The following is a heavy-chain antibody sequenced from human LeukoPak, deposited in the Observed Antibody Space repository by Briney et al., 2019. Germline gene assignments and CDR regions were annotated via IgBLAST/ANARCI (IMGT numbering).Heavy chain of an antibody. Sequence: ASVKVSCKASGYTFTSYDINWVRQATGQGLEWMGWMNPNSANTGYAQNFQGRVTMTRDTSISTAYMELSSLRSEDTAVYYCARPPVGGSPSPNPEEDYWGQGTLVTVSS. CDR3: ARPPVGGSPSPNPEEDY. CDR2: MNPNSANT. CDR1: GYTFTSYD. J-gene: IGHJ4*02. V-gene: IGHV1-8*01. D-gene: IGHD2-15*01.